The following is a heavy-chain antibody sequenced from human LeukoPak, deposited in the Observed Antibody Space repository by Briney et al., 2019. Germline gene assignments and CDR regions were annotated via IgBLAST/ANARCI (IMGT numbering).Heavy chain of an antibody. D-gene: IGHD1-26*01. J-gene: IGHJ4*02. CDR2: INQDGSEK. CDR3: ARDIVPPGIFWDY. Sequence: GGSLRLSCAASGFTFRSFWMSWVRQAPGKGLEWVAHINQDGSEKYYVDSLKGRFTISRDNAKNSLYLQINSLRAEDTAVYYCARDIVPPGIFWDYWGQGTLVTVSS. CDR1: GFTFRSFW. V-gene: IGHV3-7*05.